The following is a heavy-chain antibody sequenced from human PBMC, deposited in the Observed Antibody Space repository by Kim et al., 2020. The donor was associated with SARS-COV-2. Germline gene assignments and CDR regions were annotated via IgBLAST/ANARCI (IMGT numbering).Heavy chain of an antibody. J-gene: IGHJ6*02. Sequence: YADSGNGRFTISRDNSKNTLYLQMNSLRAEDTAVYYCARTLVLSGYYGMDVWGQGTTVTVSS. CDR3: ARTLVLSGYYGMDV. V-gene: IGHV3-33*01. D-gene: IGHD3-10*01.